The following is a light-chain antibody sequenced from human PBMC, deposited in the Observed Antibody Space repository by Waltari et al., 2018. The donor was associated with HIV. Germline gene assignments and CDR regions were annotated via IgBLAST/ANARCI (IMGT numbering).Light chain of an antibody. CDR2: GVS. CDR1: QSVSSSY. Sequence: EVVLTQSPGTLSLSPGERATLSCRASQSVSSSYLAWYQQKPGQAPRLLIYGVSSRATGIPARFSGSGSGTDFTLTISSLEPEDFAVYYCQQRSRKLTFGGGTKVEVK. CDR3: QQRSRKLT. V-gene: IGKV3D-20*02. J-gene: IGKJ4*01.